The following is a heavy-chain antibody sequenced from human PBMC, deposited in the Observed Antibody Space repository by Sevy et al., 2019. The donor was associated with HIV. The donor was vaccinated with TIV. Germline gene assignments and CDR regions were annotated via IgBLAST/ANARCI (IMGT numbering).Heavy chain of an antibody. CDR3: ARAGDWEPFFDY. CDR1: GFTFSDYY. J-gene: IGHJ4*02. D-gene: IGHD1-26*01. CDR2: ISSSGSTI. Sequence: GGSLILSCAVSGFTFSDYYMSWIRHAPGKGLEWLSYISSSGSTIYYADSVKGRFTMSRDNAKNALYLQMSSLRAEDTAFYYCARAGDWEPFFDYWGQGTLVTVSS. V-gene: IGHV3-11*01.